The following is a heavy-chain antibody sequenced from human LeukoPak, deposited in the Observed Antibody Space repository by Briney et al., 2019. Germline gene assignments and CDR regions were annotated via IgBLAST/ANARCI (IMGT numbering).Heavy chain of an antibody. Sequence: GGSLRLACAPAGFTFSIYCMSSVRQPPGKWREWVSSISCSGGRTYYADSVKGRFTISRDNSKNTLYLQMNSLRAEDTAVYYCAKDQRDQEVATPCGNWGQGTRVTVSS. CDR2: ISCSGGRT. CDR3: AKDQRDQEVATPCGN. CDR1: GFTFSIYC. J-gene: IGHJ4*02. V-gene: IGHV3-23*01. D-gene: IGHD5-24*01.